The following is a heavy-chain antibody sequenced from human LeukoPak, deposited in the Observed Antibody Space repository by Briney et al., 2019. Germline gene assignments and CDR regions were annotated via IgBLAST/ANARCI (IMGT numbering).Heavy chain of an antibody. D-gene: IGHD3-10*01. CDR2: IYPNTGGT. CDR1: GYVFTAFY. Sequence: ASVTVSCKASGYVFTAFYMHWVRQAPGQGLEWMGWIYPNTGGTNYAQKFQGRVTMTRDTSISTAYMELSGLRFDDTAVYYCARGPSSFGELLPAYWGQGTLVTVSS. V-gene: IGHV1-2*02. CDR3: ARGPSSFGELLPAY. J-gene: IGHJ4*02.